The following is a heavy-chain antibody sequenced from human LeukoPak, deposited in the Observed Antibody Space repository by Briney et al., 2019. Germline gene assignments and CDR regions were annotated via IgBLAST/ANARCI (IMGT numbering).Heavy chain of an antibody. D-gene: IGHD1-26*01. CDR3: ASFVGNNWFDP. CDR2: INHSGSN. V-gene: IGHV4-34*01. Sequence: SETLSLTCAVYVGSFSGYYWRWIRQPPGKGLEWIGEINHSGSNNYNPSLKSRVHISVDTSKNQFSLKLSSVTAADTAVYYCASFVGNNWFDPWGQGTLVTVSS. CDR1: VGSFSGYY. J-gene: IGHJ5*02.